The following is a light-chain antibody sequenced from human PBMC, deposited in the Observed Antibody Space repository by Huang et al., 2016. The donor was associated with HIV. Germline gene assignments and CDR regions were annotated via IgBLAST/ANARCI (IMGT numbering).Light chain of an antibody. V-gene: IGKV3-11*01. CDR2: DAS. CDR1: HSVRSD. Sequence: EIVLTQSPATLSLSPGESATLSCRATHSVRSDFAQYQQKPGQAPRLLIYDASNRATGSPARFSGSGSGTDFTLTISIREPEDFEVYYCQQRSTWPPGLTFGGGTKVEIK. J-gene: IGKJ4*01. CDR3: QQRSTWPPGLT.